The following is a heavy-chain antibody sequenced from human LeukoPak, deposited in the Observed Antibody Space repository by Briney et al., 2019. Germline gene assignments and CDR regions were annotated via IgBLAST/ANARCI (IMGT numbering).Heavy chain of an antibody. CDR2: INHSGST. CDR1: GGSFSGYY. Sequence: SETLSFTCAVYGGSFSGYYWSWIRQPPGKGLEWIGEINHSGSTNYNPSLKSRVTISVDTSKNQFSLKLSSVTAADTAVYYCARRRGWLRFLHFDYWGQGTLVTVSS. CDR3: ARRRGWLRFLHFDY. J-gene: IGHJ4*02. D-gene: IGHD5-12*01. V-gene: IGHV4-34*01.